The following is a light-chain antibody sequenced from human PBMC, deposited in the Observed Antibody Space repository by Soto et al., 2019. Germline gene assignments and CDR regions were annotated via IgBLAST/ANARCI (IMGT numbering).Light chain of an antibody. J-gene: IGKJ3*01. CDR2: GAS. V-gene: IGKV3-20*01. CDR3: QHYGSSFT. Sequence: EIVLTQSPGTLSLSPGERATLSCRASQSVSSSYLAWYQQKPGQAPRLLIYGASSRATGIPDRFSGSGSGTDFTLTISRLEPEDFAVYYCQHYGSSFTVGRGTKVDIK. CDR1: QSVSSSY.